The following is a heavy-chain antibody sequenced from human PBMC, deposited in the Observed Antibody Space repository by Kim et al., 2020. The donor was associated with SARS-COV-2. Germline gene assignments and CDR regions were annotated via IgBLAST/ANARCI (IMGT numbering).Heavy chain of an antibody. V-gene: IGHV4-34*01. CDR2: GST. CDR3: AFIAAAANY. J-gene: IGHJ4*02. Sequence: GSTNYNPSLKSRVTISVDTSKNQFSLKLSSVTAADTAVYYCAFIAAAANYWGQGTLVTVSS. D-gene: IGHD6-13*01.